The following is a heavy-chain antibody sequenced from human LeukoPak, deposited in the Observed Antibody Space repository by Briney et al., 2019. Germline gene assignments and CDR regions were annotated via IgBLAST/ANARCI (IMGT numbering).Heavy chain of an antibody. CDR2: ISSSSTI. D-gene: IGHD2-2*01. V-gene: IGHV3-48*01. CDR1: GFTFSSYS. Sequence: PGGSLRLSCAASGFTFSSYSMNWVRQAPGKGLEWVSYISSSSTIYYADSVKGRFTISRDNAKNSLYLQMNSLRAEDTAVYYCAGVQLNWFDPWGQGTLVTVSS. CDR3: AGVQLNWFDP. J-gene: IGHJ5*02.